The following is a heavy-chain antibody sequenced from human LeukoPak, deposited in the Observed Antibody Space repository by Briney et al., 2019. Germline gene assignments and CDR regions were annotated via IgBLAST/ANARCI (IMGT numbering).Heavy chain of an antibody. D-gene: IGHD5-18*01. CDR1: GFTFDDYA. J-gene: IGHJ2*01. V-gene: IGHV3-9*01. Sequence: GGSLRLSCAASGFTFDDYAMHWVRQAPGKGLEWVSGISWNSGSIGYADSVKGRFTISRDNSKNTLYLQMNSLRAEDTAVYYCAKTRGYSYTNWYFDLWGRGTLVTVSS. CDR2: ISWNSGSI. CDR3: AKTRGYSYTNWYFDL.